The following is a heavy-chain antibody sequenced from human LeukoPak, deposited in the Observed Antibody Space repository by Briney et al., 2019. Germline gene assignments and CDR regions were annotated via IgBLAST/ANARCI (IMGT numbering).Heavy chain of an antibody. D-gene: IGHD6-19*01. J-gene: IGHJ4*02. CDR2: IYYSGST. Sequence: KPSESLSLTCTVSGGSISSYYWSWIRQPPGKGLEWIGYIYYSGSTHYNPSLKSRAAISVDTSKNHFSLKLSSVTAADTAVYYCARVLAVAGTPFDYWGQGTRVTVSS. V-gene: IGHV4-59*01. CDR1: GGSISSYY. CDR3: ARVLAVAGTPFDY.